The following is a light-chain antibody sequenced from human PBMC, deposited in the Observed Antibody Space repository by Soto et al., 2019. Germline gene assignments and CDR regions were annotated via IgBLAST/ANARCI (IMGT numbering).Light chain of an antibody. J-gene: IGKJ1*01. CDR3: QKFYNWPRT. V-gene: IGKV3-15*01. CDR2: GAS. Sequence: EIVMTQSPGTLSVSPGERATLSCRASQSVSSNLAWYQQKPGQAPRLLIYGASTRATGIPARFSGSGSETEFTRTISSLQSEDFAVYYWQKFYNWPRTFGQGTKVEIK. CDR1: QSVSSN.